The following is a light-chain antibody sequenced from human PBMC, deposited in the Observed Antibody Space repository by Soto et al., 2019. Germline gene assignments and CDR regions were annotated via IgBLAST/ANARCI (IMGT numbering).Light chain of an antibody. V-gene: IGKV3-15*01. Sequence: TQPPPPFTLSTGTQTTLSYRASQYITIYLAWYQQKPGQAPRLLIYGASTRATGIPGRFSGSGYGTEFTLTISCLQSEDFPVYYCQQYNSWPLTFGGGTKVDIK. CDR3: QQYNSWPLT. J-gene: IGKJ4*01. CDR1: QYITIY. CDR2: GAS.